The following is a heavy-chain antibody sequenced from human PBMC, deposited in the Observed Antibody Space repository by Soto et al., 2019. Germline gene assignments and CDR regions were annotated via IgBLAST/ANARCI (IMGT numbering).Heavy chain of an antibody. D-gene: IGHD3-22*01. CDR1: VFTFDDYA. Sequence: ALRLACAASVFTFDDYAMHWVRQAPGKGLEWVSGISWNSVSIGYADSVKGRFTISRDNAKNSLYLQMNSLRAEDTALYYCAKDKGYYDSSGPIDYWGQGTLVTVSS. CDR3: AKDKGYYDSSGPIDY. CDR2: ISWNSVSI. J-gene: IGHJ4*02. V-gene: IGHV3-9*01.